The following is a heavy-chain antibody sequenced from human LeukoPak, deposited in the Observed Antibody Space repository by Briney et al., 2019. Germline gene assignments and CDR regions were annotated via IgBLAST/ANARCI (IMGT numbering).Heavy chain of an antibody. Sequence: GGSLRLSCAASGFSVSSTYMSCVRQAPGKGLEWISVIQNGGNTYYADSVKGRFTISRDNSKTTLHLQMNSLTAEDTAIYHCARGRVGVSYFDSCGQGTLVTVSS. V-gene: IGHV3-66*01. CDR2: IQNGGNT. CDR1: GFSVSSTY. D-gene: IGHD2-15*01. J-gene: IGHJ4*02. CDR3: ARGRVGVSYFDS.